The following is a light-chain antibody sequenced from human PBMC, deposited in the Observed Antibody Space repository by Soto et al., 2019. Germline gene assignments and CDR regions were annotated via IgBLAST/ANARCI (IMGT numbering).Light chain of an antibody. CDR2: SAS. CDR1: QSVSDY. V-gene: IGKV3-20*01. CDR3: QQYSSLPRT. J-gene: IGKJ1*01. Sequence: ILFTQSPGTLSWSPWERAPLSCRASQSVSDYLAWYHQRPGQAPRVLIHSASSRATGIPDRFTGSGSGTDFTLTITRLEPEDFGAYYCQQYSSLPRTFGQGTKVDIK.